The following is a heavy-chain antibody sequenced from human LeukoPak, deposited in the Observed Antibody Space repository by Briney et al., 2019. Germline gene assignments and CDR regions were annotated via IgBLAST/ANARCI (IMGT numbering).Heavy chain of an antibody. CDR3: ARVKTMVRGLIYFDY. CDR2: ISAYNGNT. D-gene: IGHD3-10*01. V-gene: IGHV1-18*01. Sequence: GASVKVSCKASGYTFTSYGISWVRQAPGQGLEWMGWISAYNGNTNYAQKLQGRVTMTTDTSTSTAYMELRSLRSDDTAVYYCARVKTMVRGLIYFDYWGQGTLVTVSS. J-gene: IGHJ4*02. CDR1: GYTFTSYG.